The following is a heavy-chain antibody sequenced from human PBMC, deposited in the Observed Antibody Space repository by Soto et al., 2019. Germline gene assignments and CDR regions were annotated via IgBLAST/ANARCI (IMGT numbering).Heavy chain of an antibody. CDR1: LDSLSSNSAA. CDR3: ARNVYGYSIFDY. CDR2: TYYRSKWYN. Sequence: PSRTPSLSGVMSLDSLSSNSAAWKWIRQSPSRCLEWLGRTYYRSKWYNDHAVSVTSRITINPDTSKNQFSLHLNSVPPEDTAVYYCARNVYGYSIFDYWGQGTLVTAPQ. V-gene: IGHV6-1*01. D-gene: IGHD5-12*01. J-gene: IGHJ4*02.